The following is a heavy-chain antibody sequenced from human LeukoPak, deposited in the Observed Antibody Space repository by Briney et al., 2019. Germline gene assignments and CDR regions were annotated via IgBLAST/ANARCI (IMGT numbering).Heavy chain of an antibody. CDR2: IYYSGST. V-gene: IGHV4-59*01. J-gene: IGHJ4*02. Sequence: SETLSLTCTVSGGSISSYYWSWIRQPPGKGLEWIGYIYYSGSTNYNPSLKSRVTISVDTSKNQFSLKLSSVTAADTAVYYCARDGTGTTLAYWGQGTLVTLSA. CDR3: ARDGTGTTLAY. D-gene: IGHD1-7*01. CDR1: GGSISSYY.